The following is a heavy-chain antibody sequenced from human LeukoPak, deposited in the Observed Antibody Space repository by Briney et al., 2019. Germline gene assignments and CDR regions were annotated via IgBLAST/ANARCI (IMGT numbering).Heavy chain of an antibody. V-gene: IGHV3-7*03. CDR2: IKEDGSEK. CDR3: ARDVNRGVFDM. Sequence: PGGSLRLSCEGSGFAFDKYWISWVRQAPGKGLEWVANIKEDGSEKEFLDSVKGRFTISRDNSKKSVYLQMNSLRAEDTAVYYCARDVNRGVFDMWGQGTRVTVS. CDR1: GFAFDKYW. J-gene: IGHJ3*02.